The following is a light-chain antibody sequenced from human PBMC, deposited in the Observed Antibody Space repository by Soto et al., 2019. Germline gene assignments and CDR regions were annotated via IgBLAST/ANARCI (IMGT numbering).Light chain of an antibody. Sequence: QSALTQPRSVSGSPGQSVTISCTGTSSDVGGYNYVSWYQQHPGKAPKLMIYDVSKRPSGVPDRFSGSKSGNTASLTISGLQAEDEADYSCCSYAGSYTLSGVVFGGGTKLTVL. CDR2: DVS. CDR1: SSDVGGYNY. CDR3: CSYAGSYTLSGVV. J-gene: IGLJ2*01. V-gene: IGLV2-11*01.